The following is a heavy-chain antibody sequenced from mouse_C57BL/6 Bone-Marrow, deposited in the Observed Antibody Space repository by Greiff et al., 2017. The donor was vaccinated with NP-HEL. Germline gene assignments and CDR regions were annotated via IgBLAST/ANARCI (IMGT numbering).Heavy chain of an antibody. CDR1: GYTFTSYW. J-gene: IGHJ1*03. Sequence: QVHVKQPGAELVRPGSSVKLSCKASGYTFTSYWMHWVKQRPIQGLEWIGNIYPYDSETPYNQKFKDKATLTVDKSSSTAYMQLSSLTSEDSAVYYCARSNYYGSSYWYFEVGGTGTTVTVSA. CDR3: ARSNYYGSSYWYFEV. D-gene: IGHD1-1*01. CDR2: IYPYDSET. V-gene: IGHV1-52*01.